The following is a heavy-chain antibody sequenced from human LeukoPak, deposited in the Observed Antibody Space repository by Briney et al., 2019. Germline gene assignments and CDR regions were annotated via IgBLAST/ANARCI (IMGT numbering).Heavy chain of an antibody. D-gene: IGHD3-22*01. CDR3: AKGGTGYYVFDY. CDR2: ISGSGGST. Sequence: GGSLRLSCAASGFTFSSYAMSWVRQAPGKGLEWVSAISGSGGSTYYADSVKGRFTISRDNSKNTLYLQMSSLRAEDTAVYYCAKGGTGYYVFDYWGQGTLVTVSS. V-gene: IGHV3-23*01. J-gene: IGHJ4*02. CDR1: GFTFSSYA.